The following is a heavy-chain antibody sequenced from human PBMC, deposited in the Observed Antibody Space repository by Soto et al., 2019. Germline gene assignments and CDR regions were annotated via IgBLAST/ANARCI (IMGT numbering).Heavy chain of an antibody. D-gene: IGHD3-10*01. V-gene: IGHV3-23*01. J-gene: IGHJ4*02. Sequence: GGSLRLSCAASGFTFSSYAMSWVRQAPGKGLEWVSAISGSGGSTYYADSVKGRFTISRDNSKNTLYLRMNSLRAEDTAVYYCAKDSRIQLWATMVRGVTYFDYWGQGTLVTVSS. CDR3: AKDSRIQLWATMVRGVTYFDY. CDR1: GFTFSSYA. CDR2: ISGSGGST.